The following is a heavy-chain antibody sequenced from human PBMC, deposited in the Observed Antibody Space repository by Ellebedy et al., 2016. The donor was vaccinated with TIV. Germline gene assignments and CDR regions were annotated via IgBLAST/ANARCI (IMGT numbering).Heavy chain of an antibody. V-gene: IGHV4-39*01. CDR2: IYYSGST. Sequence: MPSETLSLTCTVSGGSISSSSYYWGWIRQPPGKGLEWIGSIYYSGSTYYNPSLKSRVTISVDTSKNQFSLKLSSVTAADTAVYYCARHHNGLRYFDWLIPNFDDWGQGTLVTVSS. CDR3: ARHHNGLRYFDWLIPNFDD. J-gene: IGHJ4*02. CDR1: GGSISSSSYY. D-gene: IGHD3-9*01.